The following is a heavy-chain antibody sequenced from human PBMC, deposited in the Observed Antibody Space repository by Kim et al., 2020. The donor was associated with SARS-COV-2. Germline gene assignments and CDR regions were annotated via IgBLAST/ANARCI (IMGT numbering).Heavy chain of an antibody. D-gene: IGHD3-3*01. Sequence: GGSLRLSCAASGFTFRSYSMNWVRQAPGKGLECVSSISSSSSYIYYADSVKGRFTISRDNAKNSLYLQMNSLRAEDTAVYYCARDKAEWLLYGYGMDVWGQGTTVTVFS. V-gene: IGHV3-21*01. CDR2: ISSSSSYI. CDR1: GFTFRSYS. J-gene: IGHJ6*02. CDR3: ARDKAEWLLYGYGMDV.